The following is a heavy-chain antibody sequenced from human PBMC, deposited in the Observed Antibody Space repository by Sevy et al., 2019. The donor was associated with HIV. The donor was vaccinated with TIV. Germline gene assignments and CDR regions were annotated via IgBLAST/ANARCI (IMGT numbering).Heavy chain of an antibody. J-gene: IGHJ5*02. D-gene: IGHD3-9*01. V-gene: IGHV4-39*01. CDR3: AGMEVGGYDLLTGRSTGWFDP. CDR2: IYYSGRP. Sequence: SETLSLTCTVSGGSISSSNYYWGWIRQPPGKGLEWIGSIYYSGRPYYNPSLKSRVTISVDTSKNQFFLNLSSVTAPDTAVYYCAGMEVGGYDLLTGRSTGWFDPWGQGTLVTVSS. CDR1: GGSISSSNYY.